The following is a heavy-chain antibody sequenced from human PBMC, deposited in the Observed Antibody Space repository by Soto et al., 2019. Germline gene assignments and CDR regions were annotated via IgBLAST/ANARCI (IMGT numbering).Heavy chain of an antibody. CDR1: GFTFRTYP. V-gene: IGHV3-23*01. Sequence: EVQLLESGGDLVQPGGSLRLSCAASGFTFRTYPMSWVRQAPGKGLEWVSAISGSGGDTYYADSVKGRFTISRDNSKNTLYLQMNSLRDEDTAVYYCAKAVDTCSGGSCYFDYWGQGTLVTVSS. CDR3: AKAVDTCSGGSCYFDY. J-gene: IGHJ4*02. CDR2: ISGSGGDT. D-gene: IGHD2-15*01.